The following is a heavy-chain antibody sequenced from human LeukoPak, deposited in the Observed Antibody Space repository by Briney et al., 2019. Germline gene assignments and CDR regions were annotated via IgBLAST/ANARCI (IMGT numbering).Heavy chain of an antibody. CDR1: GFTFDDYG. V-gene: IGHV3-23*01. CDR2: ISGSGGST. Sequence: PGGSLRLSCAASGFTFDDYGMSWVRQAPGKWLEWVSAISGSGGSTYYADSVKGRFTISRDNSKNTLYLQMNSLRAEDTAVYYCAKDATQSFIVVVPADYWGQGTLVTVSS. CDR3: AKDATQSFIVVVPADY. J-gene: IGHJ4*02. D-gene: IGHD2-2*01.